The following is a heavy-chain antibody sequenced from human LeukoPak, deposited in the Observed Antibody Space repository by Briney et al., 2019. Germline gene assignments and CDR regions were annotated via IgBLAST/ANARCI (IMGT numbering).Heavy chain of an antibody. J-gene: IGHJ4*02. CDR1: GGSISNRDYF. D-gene: IGHD1-7*01. V-gene: IGHV4-39*02. Sequence: PSETLSLTCTVAGGSISNRDYFWGWIRQPPGKGLEWIGCMSYSGSSYYDPSLKSRVAISLDTSRNLLSLNLKSVTAADTAVYYCARMRTGSTEFFDNWGQGTLVTVSS. CDR3: ARMRTGSTEFFDN. CDR2: MSYSGSS.